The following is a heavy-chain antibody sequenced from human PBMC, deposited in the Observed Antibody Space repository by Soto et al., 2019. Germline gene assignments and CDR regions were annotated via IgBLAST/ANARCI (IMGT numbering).Heavy chain of an antibody. J-gene: IGHJ6*03. CDR1: GFTFSSYG. CDR3: ARESSWYTLVYMDV. CDR2: IWYDGSNK. D-gene: IGHD6-13*01. Sequence: ESGGGVVQPGRSLRLSCAASGFTFSSYGMHWVRQAPGTGLEWVAVIWYDGSNKYYADSVKGRFTISRDNSKNTLYLQMNSLRAEDTAVYYCARESSWYTLVYMDVWGKGTTVTVSS. V-gene: IGHV3-33*01.